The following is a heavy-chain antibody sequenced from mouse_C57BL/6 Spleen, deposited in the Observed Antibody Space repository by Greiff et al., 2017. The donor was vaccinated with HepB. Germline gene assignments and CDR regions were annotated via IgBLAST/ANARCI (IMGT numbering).Heavy chain of an antibody. Sequence: EVQGVESGGGLVQPGGSLKLSCAASGFTFSDYYMYWVRQTPEKRLEWVAYISNGGGSTYYPETVKGRFTISRDNAKNTLYLQMSRLKSEDTAMYYCARHRDYDNYAMDYWGQGTSVTVSS. J-gene: IGHJ4*01. CDR3: ARHRDYDNYAMDY. CDR1: GFTFSDYY. CDR2: ISNGGGST. V-gene: IGHV5-12*01. D-gene: IGHD2-4*01.